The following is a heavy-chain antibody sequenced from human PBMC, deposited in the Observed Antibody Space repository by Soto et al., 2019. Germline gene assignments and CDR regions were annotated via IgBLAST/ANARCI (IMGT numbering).Heavy chain of an antibody. D-gene: IGHD6-13*01. J-gene: IGHJ4*02. Sequence: QVQLVESGGGLVMPGESLRLSCAASGFTFSDHYMSWIRQAPGKGLEWVSYISSCGNSMYYADSVKGRFTVSRDNAENSLYLQMNSLRAEDTAVYYCARRAASGRHFDHWGQGTLVSVSS. CDR2: ISSCGNSM. CDR1: GFTFSDHY. V-gene: IGHV3-11*01. CDR3: ARRAASGRHFDH.